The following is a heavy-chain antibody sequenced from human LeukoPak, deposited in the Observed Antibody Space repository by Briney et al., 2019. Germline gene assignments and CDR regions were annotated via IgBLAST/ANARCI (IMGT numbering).Heavy chain of an antibody. V-gene: IGHV1-18*01. CDR2: INAYNDNT. D-gene: IGHD6-19*01. J-gene: IGHJ4*02. CDR3: ARDDSSGWYGGNYFDN. CDR1: GYTFTSYG. Sequence: ASVKVSCKASGYTFTSYGIRWVRQAPGQGLEWMGWINAYNDNTNYAQKLQGRVTMTTDTSTSTAYMELRSLRSDDTAVYYCARDDSSGWYGGNYFDNWGQGTLVTVSS.